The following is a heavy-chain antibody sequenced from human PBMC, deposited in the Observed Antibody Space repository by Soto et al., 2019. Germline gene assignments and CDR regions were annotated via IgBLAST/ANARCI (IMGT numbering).Heavy chain of an antibody. CDR2: INPNGGST. CDR1: GYTFIHYY. CDR3: ARSLLQGDF. Sequence: QVQLVQSGAEVKKPGASVKISCKASGYTFIHYYIHWVRQAPGQGLEWMAIINPNGGSTNYAQKCQGRVTVTSDTSTTAVAVELNSLESDDTAVYCCARSLLQGDFWGQGTLVTVSS. J-gene: IGHJ4*02. D-gene: IGHD2-21*01. V-gene: IGHV1-46*01.